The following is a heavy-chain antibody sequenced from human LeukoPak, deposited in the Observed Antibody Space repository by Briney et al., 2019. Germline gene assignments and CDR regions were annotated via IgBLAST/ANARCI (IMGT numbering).Heavy chain of an antibody. V-gene: IGHV3-23*01. J-gene: IGHJ4*02. CDR3: AKDPYHRYSSGWGESY. D-gene: IGHD6-19*01. CDR2: IRGSGGST. Sequence: PGGSLRLSCAASGFTFSSYAMSWVRQAPGKGLEWVSAIRGSGGSTYYADSVKGRFTISRDNSKNTLYLQMNSLRAEDTAVYYCAKDPYHRYSSGWGESYWGQGTLVTVSS. CDR1: GFTFSSYA.